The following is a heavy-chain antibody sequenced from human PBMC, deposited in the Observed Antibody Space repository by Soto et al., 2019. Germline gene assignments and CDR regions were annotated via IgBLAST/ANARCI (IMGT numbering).Heavy chain of an antibody. Sequence: SETLSLTCTVSGGSISSGDYYWSWIRQPPGKGLEWIGYIYYSGSTYYNPSPKSRVTISVDTSKNQFSLKLSSVTAADTAVYYCARTIYGDSSFDYWGQGTLVTVSS. J-gene: IGHJ4*02. CDR2: IYYSGST. CDR3: ARTIYGDSSFDY. CDR1: GGSISSGDYY. V-gene: IGHV4-30-4*01. D-gene: IGHD4-17*01.